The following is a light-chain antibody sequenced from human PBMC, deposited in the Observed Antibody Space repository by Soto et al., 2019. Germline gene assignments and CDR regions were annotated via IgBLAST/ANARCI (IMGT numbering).Light chain of an antibody. J-gene: IGKJ5*01. CDR2: DAS. V-gene: IGKV3-15*01. CDR1: DSVHSN. Sequence: IVMTQSPATLSVSPGERATLSCRASDSVHSNLAWYQQRPGQAPRLLIYDASSRATGIPARFTESGSGTELTITIIRLKSADFEVYSCQQDNNLPCITFGQGTRLEI. CDR3: QQDNNLPCIT.